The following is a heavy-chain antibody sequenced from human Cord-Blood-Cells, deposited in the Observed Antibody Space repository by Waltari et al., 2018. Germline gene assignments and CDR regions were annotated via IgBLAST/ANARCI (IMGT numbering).Heavy chain of an antibody. V-gene: IGHV1-8*03. D-gene: IGHD2-15*01. CDR2: KNPKSGNT. Sequence: QVQLVQSGAEVKKPGASVKVSCKASGYTFTSYDINWVRQATGQGLEWIGWKNPKSGNTGYAQKFQGRVTITRNTSISTAYMELSSLRSEDTAVYYCARVEVRATYNWFDPWGQGTLVTVSS. J-gene: IGHJ5*02. CDR3: ARVEVRATYNWFDP. CDR1: GYTFTSYD.